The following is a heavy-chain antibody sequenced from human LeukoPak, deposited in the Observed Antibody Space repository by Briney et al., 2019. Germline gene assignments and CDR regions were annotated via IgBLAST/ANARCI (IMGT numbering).Heavy chain of an antibody. CDR2: IIQDGSQK. J-gene: IGHJ4*02. CDR3: ARDWFDGDYDTFDY. D-gene: IGHD4-17*01. Sequence: GGSLRLSCAVSGFTFSSYWLSWFRQAPGTGLEWVANIIQDGSQKISVDSVKGRFTISRDNAKNSLSLQMNSLRVEDTAVYYCARDWFDGDYDTFDYGGQGTLVTVSS. CDR1: GFTFSSYW. V-gene: IGHV3-7*03.